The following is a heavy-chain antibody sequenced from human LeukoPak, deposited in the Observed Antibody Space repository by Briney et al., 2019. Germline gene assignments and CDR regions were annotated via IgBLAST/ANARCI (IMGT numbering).Heavy chain of an antibody. CDR2: VNKDGYQK. D-gene: IGHD6-19*01. Sequence: TGGSLRLSCIGSGFTFSDFWMTWVRQTPGQGLEWVANVNKDGYQKQYADSLRGRFTISKGNSKNSMYLQLNSLRAEDTGVYYCVRNRGWYALDMWGQGTMVTVSS. J-gene: IGHJ3*02. CDR3: VRNRGWYALDM. V-gene: IGHV3-7*01. CDR1: GFTFSDFW.